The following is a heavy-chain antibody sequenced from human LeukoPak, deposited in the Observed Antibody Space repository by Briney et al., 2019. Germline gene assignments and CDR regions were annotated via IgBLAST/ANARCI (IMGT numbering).Heavy chain of an antibody. D-gene: IGHD6-19*01. Sequence: GGSLRLSCAASGFTFSSYAMSWVRQAPGMGLEWVSAISGSGGSTYYADSVKGRFTISRDNSKNTLYLQMNSLRAEDTAVYYCAKDKQLRSRFDPWGQGTLVTVSS. CDR3: AKDKQLRSRFDP. V-gene: IGHV3-23*01. CDR2: ISGSGGST. CDR1: GFTFSSYA. J-gene: IGHJ5*02.